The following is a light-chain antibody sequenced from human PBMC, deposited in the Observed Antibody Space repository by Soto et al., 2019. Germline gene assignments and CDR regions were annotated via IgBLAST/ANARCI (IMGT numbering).Light chain of an antibody. Sequence: DIQLTQSPASLSTSVGDRVTITCQASQGIKTFLNWYQQRPGQAPRLLIYAASHLKNGVPSTFNGSGSETVFTPTITSLQPEDCASYYCQQSFRTPLTVGQGTQLEI. CDR1: QGIKTF. CDR3: QQSFRTPLT. CDR2: AAS. V-gene: IGKV1-39*01. J-gene: IGKJ2*01.